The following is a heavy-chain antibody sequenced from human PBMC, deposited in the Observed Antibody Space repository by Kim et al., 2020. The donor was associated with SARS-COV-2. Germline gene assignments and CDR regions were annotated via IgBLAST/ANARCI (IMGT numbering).Heavy chain of an antibody. V-gene: IGHV1-46*01. CDR3: ARGVGGDGYNYRAFDI. J-gene: IGHJ3*02. D-gene: IGHD5-12*01. Sequence: ASVKVSCKASGYTFTSYYMHWVRQAPGQGLEWMGIINPSGGSTSYAQKFQGRVTMTRDTSTSTVYMELSSLRSEDTAVYYCARGVGGDGYNYRAFDIWGQGTMVTVSS. CDR2: INPSGGST. CDR1: GYTFTSYY.